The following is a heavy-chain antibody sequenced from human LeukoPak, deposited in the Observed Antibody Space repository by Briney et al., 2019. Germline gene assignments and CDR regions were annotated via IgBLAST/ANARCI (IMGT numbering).Heavy chain of an antibody. CDR2: IWYGGSNK. CDR3: AKSRYYYYYMDV. D-gene: IGHD6-25*01. V-gene: IGHV3-33*06. Sequence: PGRSLRLSCAASGFTFSSYGMHWVRQAPGKGLEWVAVIWYGGSNKYYADSVKGRFTISRDNSKNTLYLQMNSLRAEDTAVYYCAKSRYYYYYMDVWGKGTTVTVSS. J-gene: IGHJ6*03. CDR1: GFTFSSYG.